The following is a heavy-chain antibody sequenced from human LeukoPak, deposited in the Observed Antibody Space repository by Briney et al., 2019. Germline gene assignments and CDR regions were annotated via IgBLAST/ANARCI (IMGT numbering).Heavy chain of an antibody. D-gene: IGHD3-10*01. J-gene: IGHJ6*03. CDR3: ARYYYGSGSYATLNMDV. V-gene: IGHV4-39*01. Sequence: SETLSLTCAVSGDSVNSGAYYWSWIRQSPGKGLEWIGNIYYSGSAYYNPSLKSRVTMSVDTSKNQFSLKLSSVTAADTAVYYCARYYYGSGSYATLNMDVWGKGTTVTVSS. CDR2: IYYSGSA. CDR1: GDSVNSGAYY.